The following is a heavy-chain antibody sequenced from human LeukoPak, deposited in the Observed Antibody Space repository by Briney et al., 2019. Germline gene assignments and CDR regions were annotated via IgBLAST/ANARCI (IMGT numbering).Heavy chain of an antibody. CDR1: GFTVSSNY. J-gene: IGHJ6*02. CDR2: IYSGGST. CDR3: AREPPYYYGSGSYYNPYYGMDV. V-gene: IGHV3-66*01. Sequence: GVSLRLSCAASGFTVSSNYMSWVRQSPGKGLEWVSVIYSGGSTYYADSVKGRSTISRDDSKNTLYLQMNSLRAEDTAVYYCAREPPYYYGSGSYYNPYYGMDVWGQGTTVTVSS. D-gene: IGHD3-10*01.